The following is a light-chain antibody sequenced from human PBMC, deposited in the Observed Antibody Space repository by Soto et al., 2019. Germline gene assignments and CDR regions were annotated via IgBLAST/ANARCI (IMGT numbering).Light chain of an antibody. CDR1: SSDVGAYNY. V-gene: IGLV2-14*01. CDR3: SSYTSNSTLV. J-gene: IGLJ1*01. CDR2: DVS. Sequence: QSALTQPASVSGSPGQSITISCTGTSSDVGAYNYVSWYQQHPGKAPKLMIYDVSNRPSGVSNRFSGSKSGNTASLTISGLQAEDEADYYCSSYTSNSTLVFGTGTKLTVL.